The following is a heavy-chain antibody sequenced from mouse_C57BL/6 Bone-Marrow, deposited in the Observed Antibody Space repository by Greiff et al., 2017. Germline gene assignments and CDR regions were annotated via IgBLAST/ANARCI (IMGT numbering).Heavy chain of an antibody. D-gene: IGHD2-4*01. CDR3: ARIDYDVDAMDY. CDR1: GYTFTDYN. V-gene: IGHV1-18*01. Sequence: DVQLVESGPELVKPGASVKIPCKASGYTFTDYNMDWVKQSHGKSLEWIGDINPNNGGTIYNQKFKGKATLTVDKSSSTAYMELRSLTSEDTAVYYCARIDYDVDAMDYWGQGTSVTVSS. J-gene: IGHJ4*01. CDR2: INPNNGGT.